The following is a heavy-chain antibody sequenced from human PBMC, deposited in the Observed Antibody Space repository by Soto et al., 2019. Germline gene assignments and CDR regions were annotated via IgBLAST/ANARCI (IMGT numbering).Heavy chain of an antibody. CDR3: ARGSGLDY. CDR1: GGSISSYY. J-gene: IGHJ4*02. Sequence: SETLSLTCTVYGGSISSYYWSWIRQPPGQGLEWIGHIYYSGTASYNPSLKSRVTISVDTSKNQFSLKLSSVTAADTAVYYCARGSGLDYWGQGALVTVSS. D-gene: IGHD3-10*01. CDR2: IYYSGTA. V-gene: IGHV4-59*01.